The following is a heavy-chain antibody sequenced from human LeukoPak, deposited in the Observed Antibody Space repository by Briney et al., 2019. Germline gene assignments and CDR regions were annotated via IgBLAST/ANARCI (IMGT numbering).Heavy chain of an antibody. CDR2: INPNSGGT. V-gene: IGHV1-2*02. CDR3: ARGTGRLLLPFGY. D-gene: IGHD3-22*01. CDR1: GYTFTGYY. Sequence: ASVKVSCKASGYTFTGYYMHWVRQAPGQGLEWMGWINPNSGGTNYAQKFQGRVIMTRDTSISTAYMELSRLRSDDTAVYYCARGTGRLLLPFGYWGQGTLVTVSS. J-gene: IGHJ4*02.